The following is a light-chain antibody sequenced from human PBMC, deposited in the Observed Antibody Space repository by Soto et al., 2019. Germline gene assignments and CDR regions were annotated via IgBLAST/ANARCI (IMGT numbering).Light chain of an antibody. J-gene: IGKJ2*01. V-gene: IGKV1-5*03. CDR3: QQYNDSFRYT. Sequence: DFQMTQSPSTLSASVGDRVTITCRASQSINTWLAWYQQKPWTVPKLLIYEASTLESGVPSRFSGSRSGTEFTLSVSSLQPDDFATDYCQQYNDSFRYTFGQGTKLEIK. CDR1: QSINTW. CDR2: EAS.